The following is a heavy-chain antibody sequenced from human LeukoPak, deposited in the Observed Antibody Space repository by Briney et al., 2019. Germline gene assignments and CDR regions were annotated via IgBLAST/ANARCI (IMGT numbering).Heavy chain of an antibody. CDR3: ARDHRSGTDY. D-gene: IGHD6-25*01. V-gene: IGHV3-21*01. Sequence: GGSLRLSCAASGFTFSSYSMYWVRQAPGKGLEWVSSISSSSSYIYYADSVKGRFTISRDNAKNSLYLQMNSLRAEDTAVYYCARDHRSGTDYWGQGTLVTVSS. J-gene: IGHJ4*02. CDR2: ISSSSSYI. CDR1: GFTFSSYS.